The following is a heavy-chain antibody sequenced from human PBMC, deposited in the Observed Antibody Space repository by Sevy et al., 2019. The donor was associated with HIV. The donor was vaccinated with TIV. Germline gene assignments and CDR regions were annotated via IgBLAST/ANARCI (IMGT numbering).Heavy chain of an antibody. J-gene: IGHJ6*02. CDR1: GFTFDDYT. V-gene: IGHV3-43*01. D-gene: IGHD3-10*01. CDR3: AKDRGSHYGMDV. CDR2: MSWDGGST. Sequence: GGSLRLSCSASGFTFDDYTMHWVRQAPGKGLEWVSLMSWDGGSTYYADSVKGRFTISRDNSKNSLYLQMYSLKIGDTALYYCAKDRGSHYGMDVWGQGTTVTVSS.